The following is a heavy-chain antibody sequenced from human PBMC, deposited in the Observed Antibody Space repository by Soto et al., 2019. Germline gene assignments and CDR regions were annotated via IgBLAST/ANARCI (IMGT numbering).Heavy chain of an antibody. CDR2: IWDDGRNK. D-gene: IGHD4-17*01. J-gene: IGHJ5*02. V-gene: IGHV3-33*01. CDR1: GFSFRSYG. CDR3: ARDQGGDYPSDP. Sequence: VQLAEAGGGVVQAGRSLRLSCAGSGFSFRSYGMHSVRQAPGKGREWVEVIWDDGRNKNNADSVKGRISISRDNLKNTLSLQMNTLRGDDTAVYYCARDQGGDYPSDPWGQGTLVTVSS.